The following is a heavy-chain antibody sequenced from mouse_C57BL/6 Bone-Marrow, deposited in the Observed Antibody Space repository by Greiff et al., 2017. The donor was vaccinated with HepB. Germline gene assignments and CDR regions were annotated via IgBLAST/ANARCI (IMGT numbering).Heavy chain of an antibody. CDR1: GYAFSSSW. CDR3: ARSPLIYYYGSSSLYYAMDY. CDR2: IYPGDGDT. D-gene: IGHD1-1*01. V-gene: IGHV1-82*01. Sequence: VQRVESGPELVKPGASVKISCKASGYAFSSSWMNWVKQRPGKGLEWIGRIYPGDGDTNYNGKFKGKATLTADKSSSTAYMQLSSLTSEDSAVYFCARSPLIYYYGSSSLYYAMDYWGQGTSVTVSS. J-gene: IGHJ4*01.